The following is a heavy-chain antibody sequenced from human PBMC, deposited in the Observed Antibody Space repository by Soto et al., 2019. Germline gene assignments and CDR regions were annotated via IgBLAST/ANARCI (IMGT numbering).Heavy chain of an antibody. V-gene: IGHV3-7*01. CDR1: GFTFSSYA. Sequence: PGGSLRLSCAASGFTFSSYAMSWVRQAPGKGLEWVANIKQDGSETSYVDSVKGRFTISRDNAHNSLYLQMNNLRAEDTAIYYCARLESGSLDFWGQGTLVTVSS. CDR2: IKQDGSET. CDR3: ARLESGSLDF. J-gene: IGHJ4*02. D-gene: IGHD1-26*01.